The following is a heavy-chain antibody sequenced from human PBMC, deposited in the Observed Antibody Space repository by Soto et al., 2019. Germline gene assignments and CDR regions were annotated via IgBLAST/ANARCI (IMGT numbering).Heavy chain of an antibody. D-gene: IGHD3-3*01. V-gene: IGHV4-4*02. J-gene: IGHJ6*02. CDR2: IYHIGST. Sequence: QVLLEESGPGLVRPSGTLSLTCSVSGASINSANWWVWVRQPPGKGLEWIGEIYHIGSTTYHPSLKSRATISVDKSKNQFSLIVTSVTAADTAVYYCAKRYDFWSGRWYGLGVWGQGTTVTVSS. CDR3: AKRYDFWSGRWYGLGV. CDR1: GASINSANW.